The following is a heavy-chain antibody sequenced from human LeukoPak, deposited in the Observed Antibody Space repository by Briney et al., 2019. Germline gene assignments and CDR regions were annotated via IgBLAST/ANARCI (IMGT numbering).Heavy chain of an antibody. CDR2: IYHSGST. J-gene: IGHJ5*02. D-gene: IGHD2-2*01. CDR3: ARGPYCSSTSCPTTGFGP. Sequence: TSETLSLTCTVSGYSISSGYYWGWIRQPPGKGLEWIGSIYHSGSTYYNPSLKSRVTISVDTSKNQFSLKLSSVTAADTAVYYCARGPYCSSTSCPTTGFGPWGQGTLVTVSS. V-gene: IGHV4-38-2*02. CDR1: GYSISSGYY.